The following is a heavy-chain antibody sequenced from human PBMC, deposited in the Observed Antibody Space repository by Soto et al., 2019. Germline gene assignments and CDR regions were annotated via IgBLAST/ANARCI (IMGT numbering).Heavy chain of an antibody. V-gene: IGHV3-23*01. CDR3: AKSPGDFWSGYYVYLDY. D-gene: IGHD3-3*01. Sequence: EVQLLESGGGLVQPGGSLRLSCAVSGFTFGNYAMSWVRQAPGKGLEWVSAISGGGGSTYYADSVKGRFTISRDNSKDTLYLQRNSLRADDTALYYCAKSPGDFWSGYYVYLDYWGQGTLVTVSS. J-gene: IGHJ4*02. CDR1: GFTFGNYA. CDR2: ISGGGGST.